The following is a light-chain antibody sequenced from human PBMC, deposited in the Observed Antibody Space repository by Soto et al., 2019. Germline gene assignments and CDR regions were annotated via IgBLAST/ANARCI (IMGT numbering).Light chain of an antibody. Sequence: SFELTQPPSVSVAPGQTASISCGGNNIGSRSVNLYQQKPGQAHVLIVYDARDRPSGIPERFAGSNSGNTATLNIRRVEAGDEADYYCQVWDSTSDHYVFGTGTKVTVL. J-gene: IGLJ1*01. CDR3: QVWDSTSDHYV. CDR1: NIGSRS. CDR2: DAR. V-gene: IGLV3-21*02.